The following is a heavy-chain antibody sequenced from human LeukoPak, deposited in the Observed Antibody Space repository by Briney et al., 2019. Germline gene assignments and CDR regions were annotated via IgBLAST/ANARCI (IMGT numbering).Heavy chain of an antibody. J-gene: IGHJ3*02. CDR1: GDSISSYY. V-gene: IGHV4-59*08. Sequence: SETLSLTCTVSGDSISSYYWSWIRQPPGKGLEWIGYIYYSGSTNYNPSLKSRVTISVDTSKNQFSLKLSSVTAADTAVYFCARHTKRLDAFDIWGQGTMVTVSS. D-gene: IGHD3-3*01. CDR2: IYYSGST. CDR3: ARHTKRLDAFDI.